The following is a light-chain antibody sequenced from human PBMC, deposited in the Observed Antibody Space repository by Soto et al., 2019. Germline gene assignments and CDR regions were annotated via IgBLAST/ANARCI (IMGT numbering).Light chain of an antibody. CDR3: SSYTSSSTLL. CDR1: SSDVGGYDY. CDR2: EVN. V-gene: IGLV2-14*01. J-gene: IGLJ3*02. Sequence: QSVLTQPASVSGSPGQSITISCTGTSSDVGGYDYVSWYQLHPGKAPKLMVFEVNNRPSGVSYRFSGSKSGNTASLTISGLQAEDEADYYCSSYTSSSTLLFGGGTQLTV.